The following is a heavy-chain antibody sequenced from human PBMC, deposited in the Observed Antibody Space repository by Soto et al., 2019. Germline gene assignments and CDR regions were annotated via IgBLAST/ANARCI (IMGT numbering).Heavy chain of an antibody. V-gene: IGHV3-74*01. Sequence: EVQLVESGGGLVQPGGSLRLSCAASGFTFSRNWMHWVRQAPGKGLVWLSRINSDGTTTTYADSVKGRFTISRDNSKNTVYLQISNLRADATAVYYGATVGTGSYNWFDPWGQGTLVTVSS. CDR3: ATVGTGSYNWFDP. J-gene: IGHJ5*02. CDR1: GFTFSRNW. CDR2: INSDGTTT. D-gene: IGHD6-13*01.